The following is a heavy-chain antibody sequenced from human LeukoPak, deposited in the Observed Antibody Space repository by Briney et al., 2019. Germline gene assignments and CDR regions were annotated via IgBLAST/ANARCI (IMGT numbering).Heavy chain of an antibody. CDR3: ARDLAHCAGDCYSDGFDY. V-gene: IGHV4-61*02. Sequence: NPSETLSLTCTVSGGSISSGSYYWSWIRQPAGKGLEWIGRIYTSGSTNHNPSLKSRVTISVDTSNNQFSLKLRSVTAADTAVYYCARDLAHCAGDCYSDGFDYWGQGTLVTVSS. CDR2: IYTSGST. J-gene: IGHJ4*02. D-gene: IGHD2-21*02. CDR1: GGSISSGSYY.